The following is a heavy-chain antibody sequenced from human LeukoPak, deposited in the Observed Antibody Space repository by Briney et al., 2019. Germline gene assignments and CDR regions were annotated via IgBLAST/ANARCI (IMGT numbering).Heavy chain of an antibody. CDR1: GGSISSGSYY. J-gene: IGHJ4*02. Sequence: PSETLSLTCTVSGGSISSGSYYWSWIRQPAGKGLEWIGEITHSGSTNYNPSLKSRVTISVDTSKNQFSLKLSSVTAADTAVYYCARPYGSGSSPLGYWGQGTLVTVSS. D-gene: IGHD3-10*01. V-gene: IGHV4-61*10. CDR2: ITHSGST. CDR3: ARPYGSGSSPLGY.